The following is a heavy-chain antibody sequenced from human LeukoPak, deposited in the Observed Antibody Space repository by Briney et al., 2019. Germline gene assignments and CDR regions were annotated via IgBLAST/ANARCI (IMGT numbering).Heavy chain of an antibody. CDR1: GFTFSSYW. Sequence: GGSLRLSCAASGFTFSSYWVSWVRQAPGKGLEWVANIKQDGSEKYYVDSVKGRFTISRDNAKNSLYLQMNSLRAEDTAVYYCARDHRSGYCKYWGQGTLVTVSS. CDR3: ARDHRSGYCKY. CDR2: IKQDGSEK. V-gene: IGHV3-7*01. J-gene: IGHJ4*02. D-gene: IGHD3-22*01.